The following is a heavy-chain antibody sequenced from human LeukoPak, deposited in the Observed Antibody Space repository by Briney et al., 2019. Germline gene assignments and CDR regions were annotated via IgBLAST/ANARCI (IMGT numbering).Heavy chain of an antibody. J-gene: IGHJ4*02. D-gene: IGHD6-19*01. CDR1: GGSFSGYY. V-gene: IGHV4-34*01. CDR3: ARGQQWLVRYFDY. Sequence: PSETLSLTCAVYGGSFSGYYWSWIRQPPGKGLEWIGEINHGGSTNYNPSLKSRVTISVDTSKNQFSLKLSSVTAADTAVYYCARGQQWLVRYFDYWGQGTLVTVSS. CDR2: INHGGST.